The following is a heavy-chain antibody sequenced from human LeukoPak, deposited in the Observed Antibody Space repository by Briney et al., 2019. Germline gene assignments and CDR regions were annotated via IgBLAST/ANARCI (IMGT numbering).Heavy chain of an antibody. V-gene: IGHV2-5*01. Sequence: TLSLTWTVSGGSISSSSYYWGWIRQRPGKALEWLALIYWNDDKRYSPSLKTRLTITKDTSKNQVVLTMTNMDPVDTATYYCAHRPAAGTFDYWGQGTLVTVSS. J-gene: IGHJ4*02. CDR2: IYWNDDK. CDR1: GGSISSSSYY. CDR3: AHRPAAGTFDY. D-gene: IGHD6-13*01.